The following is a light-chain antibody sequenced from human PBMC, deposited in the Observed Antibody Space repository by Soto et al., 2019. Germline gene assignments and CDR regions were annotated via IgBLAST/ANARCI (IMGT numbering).Light chain of an antibody. CDR3: SSYSISNTLVV. Sequence: QSALTQPASVSGSPVQSITISCTGTSSDVGGYNYVSWYQHHPGKAPKLMIYEVSNRPSGVSNRFSGSKSGNTASLTISGLQAEDEAEYYCSSYSISNTLVVFGGGTKLTVL. CDR2: EVS. CDR1: SSDVGGYNY. V-gene: IGLV2-14*01. J-gene: IGLJ2*01.